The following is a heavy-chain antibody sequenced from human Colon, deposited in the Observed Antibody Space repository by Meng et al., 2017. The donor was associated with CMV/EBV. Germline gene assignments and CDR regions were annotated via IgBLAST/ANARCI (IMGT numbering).Heavy chain of an antibody. Sequence: VWIVQVGVGGRMPGASVKASCKPSEYSFPGYLIHWVRQAPGQGLEWMGWMDPTTGRTDHAQKFQGTVTMTRDTSISTAYLELSRLTSDDTAVYYCASHSSYVWGSHHWGQGTLVTVSS. CDR1: EYSFPGYL. D-gene: IGHD3-16*01. CDR3: ASHSSYVWGSHH. J-gene: IGHJ1*01. CDR2: MDPTTGRT. V-gene: IGHV1-2*02.